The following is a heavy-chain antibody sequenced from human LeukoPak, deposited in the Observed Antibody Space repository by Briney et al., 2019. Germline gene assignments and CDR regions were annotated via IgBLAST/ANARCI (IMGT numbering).Heavy chain of an antibody. D-gene: IGHD2-2*01. CDR1: GYTFTSYG. CDR3: SKSGSRGVLVPAAIDAFDI. CDR2: ISAYNGNT. Sequence: GASVKVSCKASGYTFTSYGISWVRQAPGQGLEWMGWISAYNGNTNYAQKLQGRVTMTTDTSTSTAYMELRSLRSEDTAVYYCSKSGSRGVLVPAAIDAFDIWGQGTMVTVSS. J-gene: IGHJ3*02. V-gene: IGHV1-18*01.